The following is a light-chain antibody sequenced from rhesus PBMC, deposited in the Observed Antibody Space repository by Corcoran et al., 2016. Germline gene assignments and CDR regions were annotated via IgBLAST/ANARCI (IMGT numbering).Light chain of an antibody. J-gene: IGKJ3*01. CDR1: QSVATY. CDR3: QETSNLFS. V-gene: IGKV3-31*01. Sequence: EIVMTQSPATLSLSPGERATLSCRASQSVATYLAWYQQRPGRTPRLIIFGSPNRATGVPDSFSGSGSGTDFTLTLTSLEPEYFAVYYFQETSNLFSFGPGTKLDI. CDR2: GSP.